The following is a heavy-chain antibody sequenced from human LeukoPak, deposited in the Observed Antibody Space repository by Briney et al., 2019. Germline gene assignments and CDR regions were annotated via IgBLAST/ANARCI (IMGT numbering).Heavy chain of an antibody. CDR1: GFTFSSYS. J-gene: IGHJ4*02. Sequence: GGSLRLSCAASGFTFSSYSMNWVRQAPGKGLEWVSSISSSSSYIYYADSVKGRFTISRDNAKNSLYLQMNSLRAEDTAVYYCARALIVYYDSSGYYSGGDYWGQGTLVTVSS. V-gene: IGHV3-21*01. D-gene: IGHD3-22*01. CDR3: ARALIVYYDSSGYYSGGDY. CDR2: ISSSSSYI.